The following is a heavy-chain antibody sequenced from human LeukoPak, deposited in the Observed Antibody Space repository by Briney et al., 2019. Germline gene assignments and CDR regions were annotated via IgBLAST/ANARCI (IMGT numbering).Heavy chain of an antibody. V-gene: IGHV1-69*02. CDR2: IIPILGIA. Sequence: GSSVKVSCKASGGTFSSYTISWVRQAPGQGLEWMGRIIPILGIANYAQKFQGRVTITADKSTSTAYMELSSLRSEDTAVYYCASLPLGIAAAGTDYWGLGTLVTVSS. J-gene: IGHJ4*02. CDR3: ASLPLGIAAAGTDY. D-gene: IGHD6-13*01. CDR1: GGTFSSYT.